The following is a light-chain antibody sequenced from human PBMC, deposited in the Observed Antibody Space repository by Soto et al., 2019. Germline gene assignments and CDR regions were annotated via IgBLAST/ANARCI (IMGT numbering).Light chain of an antibody. CDR3: QQRSNWRFT. CDR2: DAS. V-gene: IGKV3-11*01. CDR1: QSVSSY. Sequence: EMVLTQSPATLSLSPGERATLSCRASQSVSSYLAWYQQKPGQAPRLLIYDASTRATGIPARFSGSGSGTDFTLTISSLEPEDFAVYYCQQRSNWRFTFGPGTKVDIK. J-gene: IGKJ3*01.